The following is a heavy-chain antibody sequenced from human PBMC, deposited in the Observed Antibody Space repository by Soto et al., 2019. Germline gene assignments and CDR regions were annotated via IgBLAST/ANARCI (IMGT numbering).Heavy chain of an antibody. CDR3: ARDLSSWSLLIDP. Sequence: EVQLLESGGGLVQPGGSLRLSCAASGFTFSSYAMSWVRQAPGKGLEWVSAISGSGGSTYYADSVKGRFTISRDNSKNILYLQMNSLGAEDTAVYYCARDLSSWSLLIDPWGQGTLVTVSS. J-gene: IGHJ5*02. D-gene: IGHD6-6*01. CDR1: GFTFSSYA. CDR2: ISGSGGST. V-gene: IGHV3-23*01.